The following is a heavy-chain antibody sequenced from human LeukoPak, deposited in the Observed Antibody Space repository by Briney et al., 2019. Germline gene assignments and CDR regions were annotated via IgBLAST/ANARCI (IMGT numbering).Heavy chain of an antibody. Sequence: GGSLRLSCAASGFTFSSYCMNWVRQTPAKGLEWVSAISSVGGNTYYADSVKGRLTISRDNSKNTLNQQLNSLRDGDTAIYNCAKHRQLIRGRLDDWGQGTQVTVSS. D-gene: IGHD6-13*01. CDR1: GFTFSSYC. J-gene: IGHJ4*02. CDR2: ISSVGGNT. V-gene: IGHV3-23*01. CDR3: AKHRQLIRGRLDD.